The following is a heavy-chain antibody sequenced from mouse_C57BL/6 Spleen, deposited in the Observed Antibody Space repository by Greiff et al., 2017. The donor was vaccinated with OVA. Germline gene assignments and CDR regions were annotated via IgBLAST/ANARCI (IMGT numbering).Heavy chain of an antibody. Sequence: QVQLKQPGAELVKPGASVKMSCKASGYTFTSYWITWVKQRPGQGLEWIGDIYPGSGSTNYNEKFKSKATLTVDTSSSTAYMQLSSLTSEDSAVYYCAKRPPQRGRLAYWGQGTLVTVSA. CDR1: GYTFTSYW. CDR2: IYPGSGST. CDR3: AKRPPQRGRLAY. D-gene: IGHD4-1*02. V-gene: IGHV1-55*01. J-gene: IGHJ3*01.